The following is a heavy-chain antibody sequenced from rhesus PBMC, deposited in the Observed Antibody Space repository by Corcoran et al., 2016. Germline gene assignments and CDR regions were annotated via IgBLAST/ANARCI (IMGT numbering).Heavy chain of an antibody. V-gene: IGHV3-136*01. Sequence: EVQLVESGGGLVQPGGSLRLSCAASGFTFSSYDMSWVRQAPGKGLEWVSYISSTGKTIYYAYSGKGLFTISRDNAKNSLSLQMSSLRAEDTAVYYCTRGLIAAGAGHYWGQGVLVTVSS. J-gene: IGHJ4*01. D-gene: IGHD6-13*01. CDR3: TRGLIAAGAGHY. CDR2: ISSTGKTI. CDR1: GFTFSSYD.